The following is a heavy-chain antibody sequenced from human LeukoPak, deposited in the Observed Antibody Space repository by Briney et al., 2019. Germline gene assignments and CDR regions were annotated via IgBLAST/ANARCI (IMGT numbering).Heavy chain of an antibody. D-gene: IGHD4-17*01. CDR1: GGSFSGYY. Sequence: SETLSLTCAVYGGSFSGYYWSWIRQPPGKGLEWIGEINHSGSTNYNPSLKSRVTISVDTSKNQFSLKLSSVTAAGTAVYYCARAMTTIPYYYMDVWGKGTTVTVSS. CDR2: INHSGST. V-gene: IGHV4-34*01. J-gene: IGHJ6*03. CDR3: ARAMTTIPYYYMDV.